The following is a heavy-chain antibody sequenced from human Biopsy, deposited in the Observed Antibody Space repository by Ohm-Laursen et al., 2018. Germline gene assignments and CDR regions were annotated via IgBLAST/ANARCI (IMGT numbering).Heavy chain of an antibody. CDR1: GGSIKRYY. D-gene: IGHD7-27*01. CDR3: ARLTGDPSY. CDR2: IYYTGHT. V-gene: IGHV4-59*07. J-gene: IGHJ4*02. Sequence: SDTLSLTCPVSGGSIKRYYWNWIRQSPGKGLEWIGFIYYTGHTNYNPSLKSRATISVDTSKNQFSLKVISVTAADTAVYYCARLTGDPSYWGQGILVTVSS.